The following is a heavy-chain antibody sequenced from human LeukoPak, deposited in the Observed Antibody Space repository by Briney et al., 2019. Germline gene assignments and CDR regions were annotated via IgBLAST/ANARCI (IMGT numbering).Heavy chain of an antibody. CDR1: GYTFTNYG. CDR3: ARDLLSPGDLLDY. J-gene: IGHJ4*02. D-gene: IGHD7-27*01. CDR2: ISAYNGKT. V-gene: IGHV1-18*01. Sequence: ASVKVSCKASGYTFTNYGISWVRQAPGQGLEWMGWISAYNGKTNSAQQFQGRVTMTTDTSTSTGYMELRSLRSDDTALYYCARDLLSPGDLLDYWGQGTLVTVSS.